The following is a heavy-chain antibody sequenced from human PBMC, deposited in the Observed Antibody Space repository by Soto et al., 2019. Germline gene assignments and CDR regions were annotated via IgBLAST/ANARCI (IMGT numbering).Heavy chain of an antibody. CDR2: IYSGETT. J-gene: IGHJ4*01. V-gene: IGHV3-66*01. CDR1: GFTVSSNY. D-gene: IGHD2-8*01. CDR3: VIDVSNDVYPYDY. Sequence: PGGSLRLSCAASGFTVSSNYMSWVRQAPGKGLEWVSVIYSGETTHYAAPVEGRFTISRDDSESTLSLQMNNLKVEDTAVYYCVIDVSNDVYPYDYWGHGTLVTVSS.